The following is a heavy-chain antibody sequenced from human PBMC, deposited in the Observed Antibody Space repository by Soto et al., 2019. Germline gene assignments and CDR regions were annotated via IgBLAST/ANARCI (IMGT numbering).Heavy chain of an antibody. V-gene: IGHV4-39*01. Sequence: SETLSLTCTVSGGSISSSSYYWGWIRQPPGKGLEWIVSIYYSGSTYYNPSLKSRVTISVDTSKNQFSLKLSSVTAADTAVYYCARHWGRAYYDFWSGYYSGTPYYFDYWGQGTLVTVSS. D-gene: IGHD3-3*01. CDR2: IYYSGST. CDR3: ARHWGRAYYDFWSGYYSGTPYYFDY. J-gene: IGHJ4*02. CDR1: GGSISSSSYY.